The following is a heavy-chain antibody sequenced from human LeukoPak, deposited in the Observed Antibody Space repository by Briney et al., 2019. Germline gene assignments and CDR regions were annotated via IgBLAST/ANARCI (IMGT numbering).Heavy chain of an antibody. CDR2: IYTSGST. Sequence: SETLSLTCTVSGGSIGSYYRSWIRQPAGKGLEWIGRIYTSGSTNYNPSLKSRVTMSVDTSKNQFSLKLSSVTAADTAVYYCASQDYDILTGYSPGSAFDIWGQGTMVTVSS. J-gene: IGHJ3*02. V-gene: IGHV4-4*07. CDR3: ASQDYDILTGYSPGSAFDI. CDR1: GGSIGSYY. D-gene: IGHD3-9*01.